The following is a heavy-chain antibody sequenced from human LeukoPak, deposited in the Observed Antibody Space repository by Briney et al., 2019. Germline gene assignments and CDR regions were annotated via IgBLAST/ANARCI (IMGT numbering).Heavy chain of an antibody. CDR2: IYYSGST. CDR3: ARDQGYYFDY. J-gene: IGHJ4*02. Sequence: SETLSLTCAVYGGSFSTYYWSWIRQPPGKGLEWIGYIYYSGSTDYNPSLKSRVTISVDTSKNQFSLKLSSVTAADTAVYYCARDQGYYFDYWGQGTLVTVSS. V-gene: IGHV4-59*01. CDR1: GGSFSTYY.